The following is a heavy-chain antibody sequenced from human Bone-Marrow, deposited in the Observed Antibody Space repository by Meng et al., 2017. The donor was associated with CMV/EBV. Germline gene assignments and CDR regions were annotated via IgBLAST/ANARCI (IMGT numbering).Heavy chain of an antibody. Sequence: KVFCKGSGYSFTRYWIGWVRQMPGKGLEWMGIIYPGDSDTRYSPSFQGQVTISADKSISTAYLQWSTLKASDTAMYYCARQFETGGDAGWFDPCGQGTLVTVSS. J-gene: IGHJ5*02. D-gene: IGHD1-1*01. CDR1: GYSFTRYW. CDR2: IYPGDSDT. V-gene: IGHV5-51*01. CDR3: ARQFETGGDAGWFDP.